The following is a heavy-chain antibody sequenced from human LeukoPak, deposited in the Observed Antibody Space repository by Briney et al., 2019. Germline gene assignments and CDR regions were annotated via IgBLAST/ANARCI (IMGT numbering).Heavy chain of an antibody. CDR2: MNPNSGNT. CDR3: ARMTIADYDILTGSGY. V-gene: IGHV1-8*01. J-gene: IGHJ4*02. Sequence: ASVKVSCKASGYTFTKYGITWVRQAPGQGLEWMGWMNPNSGNTGYAQKFQGRVTVTRNTSISTAYMELSSLRSEDTAVYYCARMTIADYDILTGSGYWGQGTLVTVSS. CDR1: GYTFTKYG. D-gene: IGHD3-9*01.